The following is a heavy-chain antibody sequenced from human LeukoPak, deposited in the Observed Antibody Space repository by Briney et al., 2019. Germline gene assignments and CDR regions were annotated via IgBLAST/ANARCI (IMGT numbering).Heavy chain of an antibody. V-gene: IGHV1-2*02. Sequence: SVKVSCRPSGYTFIGYYMHWVRQAPGQGLEWMGWINPDSGGTNYAQKFQGRVTMTSDTSISTAYMELSRLRSDDTAVYYCARDLEICGGDCPIGYWGQGTLVTVSS. CDR1: GYTFIGYY. J-gene: IGHJ4*02. CDR3: ARDLEICGGDCPIGY. D-gene: IGHD2-21*02. CDR2: INPDSGGT.